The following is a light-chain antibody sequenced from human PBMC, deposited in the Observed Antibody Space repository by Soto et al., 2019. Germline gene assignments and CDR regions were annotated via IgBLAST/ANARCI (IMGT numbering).Light chain of an antibody. CDR1: QSISTY. CDR3: QQTYSTPQT. CDR2: AAS. Sequence: DIQMTQSPSSLSASVGDRVTITCRASQSISTYFNWYQQRPGKAPKLLIYAASRVQSGVPSRFSGTGSGTDFTLTINSLQPEDFATYYCQQTYSTPQTFGLGTKVDIK. V-gene: IGKV1-39*01. J-gene: IGKJ1*01.